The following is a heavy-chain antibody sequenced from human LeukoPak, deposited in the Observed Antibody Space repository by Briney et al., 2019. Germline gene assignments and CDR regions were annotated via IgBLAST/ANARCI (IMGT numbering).Heavy chain of an antibody. V-gene: IGHV4-38-2*02. J-gene: IGHJ4*02. D-gene: IGHD3-9*01. Sequence: PSETLSLTCAVSGYSISSGYYWGWIRQPPGKGLEWIGSIYHSGSTYYNPSLKSRVTISVDTSKNQFSPKLSSVTAADTAVYYCARENYDILTGYYLDWDYWGQGTLVTVSS. CDR1: GYSISSGYY. CDR3: ARENYDILTGYYLDWDY. CDR2: IYHSGST.